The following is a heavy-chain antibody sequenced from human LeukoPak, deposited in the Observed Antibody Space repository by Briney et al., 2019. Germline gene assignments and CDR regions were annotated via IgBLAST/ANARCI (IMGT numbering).Heavy chain of an antibody. CDR2: IYYSGST. CDR1: GGSISSYY. V-gene: IGHV4-59*01. CDR3: ARGPAWYFNY. Sequence: SGTLSLTCTVSGGSISSYYWSWIRQPPGKGLEWIGYIYYSGSTNYNPSLMSRATISEDTSKNQFSLKLSSVTAADTAIYYCARGPAWYFNYWGQGTLVTVSS. J-gene: IGHJ4*02.